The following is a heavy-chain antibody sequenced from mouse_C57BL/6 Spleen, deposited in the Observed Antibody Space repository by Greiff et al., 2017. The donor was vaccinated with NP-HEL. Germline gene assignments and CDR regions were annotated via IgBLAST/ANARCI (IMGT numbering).Heavy chain of an antibody. Sequence: EVKVEESEGGLVQPGSSMKLFCPASGFPFSDYYMAWVRQGPEKGLEWVANINYDGSSTYYLDSLKSRFIISRDNAKNILYLQMSSLKSEDTATYYCARDNGTYYFDYWGQGTTLTVSS. CDR3: ARDNGTYYFDY. V-gene: IGHV5-16*01. J-gene: IGHJ2*01. D-gene: IGHD4-1*01. CDR1: GFPFSDYY. CDR2: INYDGSST.